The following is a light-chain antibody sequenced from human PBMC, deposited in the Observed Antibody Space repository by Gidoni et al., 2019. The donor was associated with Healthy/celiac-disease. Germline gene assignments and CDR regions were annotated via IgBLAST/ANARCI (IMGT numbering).Light chain of an antibody. CDR3: CSYAGSSTV. CDR1: SSDVGRYNL. V-gene: IGLV2-23*02. Sequence: QSALTQPASVSWSPGQSITISCTGPSSDVGRYNLVSWYQQNPGKAPKLMIYEVSKRPSGVSKRFSGSKSGNTASLTISGLQAEDEADYYCCSYAGSSTVFGGGTKLTVL. J-gene: IGLJ2*01. CDR2: EVS.